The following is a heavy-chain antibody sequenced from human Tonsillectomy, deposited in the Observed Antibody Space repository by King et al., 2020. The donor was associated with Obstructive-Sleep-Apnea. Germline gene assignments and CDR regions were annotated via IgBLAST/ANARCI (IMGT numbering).Heavy chain of an antibody. V-gene: IGHV3-15*01. Sequence: VQLVESGGGLVKPGGSLRLSCAASGFTFSNAWMSWVRQAPGKGLEWNGRIKSKTDGGTTDYAAPVKGRFTISRDDSKNTLYLQMNSLKTEDTAVYYCTRSGSYYLSYYYYGMDVWGQGTTVTVSS. J-gene: IGHJ6*02. CDR3: TRSGSYYLSYYYYGMDV. CDR2: IKSKTDGGTT. CDR1: GFTFSNAW. D-gene: IGHD3-10*01.